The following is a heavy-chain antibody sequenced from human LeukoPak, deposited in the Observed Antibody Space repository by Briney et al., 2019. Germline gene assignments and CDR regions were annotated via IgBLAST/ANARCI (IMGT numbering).Heavy chain of an antibody. J-gene: IGHJ4*02. CDR2: IKQDGSEK. Sequence: GGSLRLSCAASGFTFSSYWRSWVRQAPGKGLEGVANIKQDGSEKYYVDSVKGRFTISRDNAKNSLYLQMNSLRAEDTAVYYCASSSSGYFDNWGQGTLVTVPS. D-gene: IGHD3-22*01. CDR3: ASSSSGYFDN. V-gene: IGHV3-7*01. CDR1: GFTFSSYW.